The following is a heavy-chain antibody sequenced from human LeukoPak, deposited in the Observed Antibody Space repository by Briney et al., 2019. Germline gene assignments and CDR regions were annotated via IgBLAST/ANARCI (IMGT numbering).Heavy chain of an antibody. CDR3: ARDLGSSWPDAFDI. J-gene: IGHJ3*02. CDR2: IYSVAST. D-gene: IGHD6-13*01. V-gene: IGHV3-53*01. Sequence: KGGEWXXVIYSVASTYYADSLKRPFTISSDNAKNSLYLQMNSLRAEDTAVYYCARDLGSSWPDAFDIWGQGTMVTVSS.